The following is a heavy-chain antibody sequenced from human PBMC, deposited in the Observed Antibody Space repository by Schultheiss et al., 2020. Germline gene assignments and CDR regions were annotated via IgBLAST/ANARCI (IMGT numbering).Heavy chain of an antibody. V-gene: IGHV4-39*01. CDR3: ARHRMYGGSPKPNFDY. J-gene: IGHJ4*02. Sequence: SETLSLTCTVSGGSISASAYYWGWIRQPPGKGLEWIGSVHYSGNTYYNASLKSRVTISVDRSKNQFSLKLTSVTAADTAVYFCARHRMYGGSPKPNFDYWGQGTLVTVSS. CDR1: GGSISASAYY. D-gene: IGHD2-8*01. CDR2: VHYSGNT.